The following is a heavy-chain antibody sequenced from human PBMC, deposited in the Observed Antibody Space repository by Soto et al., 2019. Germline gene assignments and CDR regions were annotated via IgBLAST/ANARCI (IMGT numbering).Heavy chain of an antibody. Sequence: GASVKVSCKASGYTFTSYGISWVRQAPGQGLEWMGWISAYNGNTNYAQKLQGRVTMTTDTSTSIAYMELRSLRSDDTAVYYCARDVTYYYDSSGFADYWGQGTLVTVSS. CDR3: ARDVTYYYDSSGFADY. CDR1: GYTFTSYG. D-gene: IGHD3-22*01. V-gene: IGHV1-18*01. CDR2: ISAYNGNT. J-gene: IGHJ4*02.